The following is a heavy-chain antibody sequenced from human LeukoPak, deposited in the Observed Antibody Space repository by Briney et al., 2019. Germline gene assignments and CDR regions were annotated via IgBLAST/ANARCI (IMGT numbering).Heavy chain of an antibody. CDR3: AREVGDKAFDY. D-gene: IGHD1-26*01. CDR1: GYTFTGYY. J-gene: IGHJ4*02. V-gene: IGHV1-69*05. Sequence: SVKVSCKASGYTFTGYYMHWVRQAPGQGLEWMGRIIPIFGTANYAQKFQGRVTNTTDESTSTAYMELSSLRSEDTAVYYCAREVGDKAFDYWGQGTLVTVSS. CDR2: IIPIFGTA.